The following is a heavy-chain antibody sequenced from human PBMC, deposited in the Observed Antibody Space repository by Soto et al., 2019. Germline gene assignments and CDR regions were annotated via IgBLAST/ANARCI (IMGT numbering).Heavy chain of an antibody. D-gene: IGHD1-26*01. Sequence: GGSLRLSCAASGFTFSSYAMSWVRQAPGKGLEWVSAISGSGGSRYYADSVKGRFTISRDNSKNTLYLQMNSLRAEDTAVYYCAKDLSGSYRTYYYYGMDVWGQGTTVTVSS. V-gene: IGHV3-23*01. CDR3: AKDLSGSYRTYYYYGMDV. CDR1: GFTFSSYA. J-gene: IGHJ6*02. CDR2: ISGSGGSR.